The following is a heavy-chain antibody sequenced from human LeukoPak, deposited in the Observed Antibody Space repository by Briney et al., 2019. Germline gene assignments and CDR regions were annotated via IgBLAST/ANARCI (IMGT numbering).Heavy chain of an antibody. D-gene: IGHD3-22*01. J-gene: IGHJ6*02. CDR1: GDTASTNSAA. CDR3: ARQYSSGWSYYYGLDV. Sequence: SQTLSHTCALSGDTASTNSAAWDWIRQSRSRGFDWPGRTYYGYKWYNDYELSVKSRITINPDTSKNQVSLQLNSVTPEDTAVYYCARQYSSGWSYYYGLDVWGQGSTVTVSS. V-gene: IGHV6-1*01. CDR2: TYYGYKWYN.